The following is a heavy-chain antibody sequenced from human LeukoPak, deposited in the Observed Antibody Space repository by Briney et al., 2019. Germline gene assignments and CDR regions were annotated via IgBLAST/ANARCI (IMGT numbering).Heavy chain of an antibody. V-gene: IGHV1-3*01. CDR2: INAGNGNT. J-gene: IGHJ6*02. Sequence: ASVKVSCKASGYTFTSYAMHWVRQAPGQRLEWMGWINAGNGNTKYSQKFQGRVTITRDTSASTAYMELSSLRSEDTAVYYCARGLGEYSSGWRGLDYYYYGMDVWGQGTAVTVSS. D-gene: IGHD6-19*01. CDR1: GYTFTSYA. CDR3: ARGLGEYSSGWRGLDYYYYGMDV.